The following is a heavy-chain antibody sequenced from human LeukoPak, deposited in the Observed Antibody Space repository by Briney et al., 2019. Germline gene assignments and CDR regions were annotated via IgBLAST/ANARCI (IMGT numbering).Heavy chain of an antibody. J-gene: IGHJ4*02. Sequence: GGSLRLSCAASGFTFSSYAMSWVRQAPGKGLEWVSAISCSGGSTYYADSVKGRFTISRDNSKNTLYLQMNSLRAEDTAVYYCAKVDGSSWEFDYWGQGTLVTVSS. CDR2: ISCSGGST. CDR3: AKVDGSSWEFDY. CDR1: GFTFSSYA. V-gene: IGHV3-23*01. D-gene: IGHD6-13*01.